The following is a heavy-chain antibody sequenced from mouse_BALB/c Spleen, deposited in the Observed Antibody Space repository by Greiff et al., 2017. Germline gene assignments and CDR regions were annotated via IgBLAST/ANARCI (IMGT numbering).Heavy chain of an antibody. J-gene: IGHJ4*01. CDR1: GYTFTDYN. CDR2: IYPYNGGT. CDR3: ASFTTNAMDY. V-gene: IGHV1S29*02. D-gene: IGHD1-1*01. Sequence: EVQLQQSGPELVKPGASVKISCKASGYTFTDYNMHWVKQSHGKSLEWIGYIYPYNGGTGYNQKFKSKATLTVDNSSSTAYMELRSLTSEDSAVYYCASFTTNAMDYWGQGTSVTVSS.